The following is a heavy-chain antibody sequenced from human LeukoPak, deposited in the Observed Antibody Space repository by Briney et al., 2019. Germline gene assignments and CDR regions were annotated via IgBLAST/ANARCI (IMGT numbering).Heavy chain of an antibody. Sequence: GGSLRLSCAASGFTFTSYAMSWVRQAPGKGLEWVSGIRDSGGNTYYADSVKGRFTISRDNSKNTLYLQMSGLRAEDTAVYYCAKGRNGYNFGGGDYWGQGTLVTVSS. D-gene: IGHD5-24*01. CDR3: AKGRNGYNFGGGDY. CDR1: GFTFTSYA. V-gene: IGHV3-23*01. J-gene: IGHJ4*02. CDR2: IRDSGGNT.